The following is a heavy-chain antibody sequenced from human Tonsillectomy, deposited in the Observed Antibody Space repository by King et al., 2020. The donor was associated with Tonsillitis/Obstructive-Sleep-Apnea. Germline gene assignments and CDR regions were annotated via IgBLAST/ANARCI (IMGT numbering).Heavy chain of an antibody. V-gene: IGHV3-11*05. CDR2: ISSSSSYT. Sequence: QLVQSGGGLVKPGGSLRLSCAASGFTFSDYYMSWLRQAPGKGLEWVSYISSSSSYTNYADSVKGRFTISRDNAKNSLYLQMNSLRAEDTAVYYCARDLCDFWSGPDYYYYMDVWGKGTTVTVSS. J-gene: IGHJ6*03. CDR3: ARDLCDFWSGPDYYYYMDV. D-gene: IGHD3-3*01. CDR1: GFTFSDYY.